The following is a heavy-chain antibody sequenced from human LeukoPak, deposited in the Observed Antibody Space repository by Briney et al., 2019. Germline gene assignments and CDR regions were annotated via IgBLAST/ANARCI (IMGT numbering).Heavy chain of an antibody. CDR1: GFTFSSYA. Sequence: GGSLRLSCAASGFTFSSYAMHWVRQAPGKGLEWVAVISYDGSNKYYADSVKGRFTISRDNSKNTLYLQMNSLKAVDTAVYYCAREAKVTMIVVGLDYWGQGTLVTVSS. J-gene: IGHJ4*02. CDR3: AREAKVTMIVVGLDY. CDR2: ISYDGSNK. D-gene: IGHD3-22*01. V-gene: IGHV3-30*01.